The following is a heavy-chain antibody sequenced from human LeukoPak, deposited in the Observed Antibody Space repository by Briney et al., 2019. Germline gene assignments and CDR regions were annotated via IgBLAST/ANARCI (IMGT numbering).Heavy chain of an antibody. Sequence: ASVKVSCKASGYTFTGYYMHWVRQAPGQGLEWMGWINPNSGGTNYAQKFQGRVTMTRDTSISTAHMELSRLRSDDTAVYYCATGHVLRYFDWLLPFDYWGQGTLVTVSS. CDR2: INPNSGGT. CDR1: GYTFTGYY. V-gene: IGHV1-2*02. CDR3: ATGHVLRYFDWLLPFDY. D-gene: IGHD3-9*01. J-gene: IGHJ4*02.